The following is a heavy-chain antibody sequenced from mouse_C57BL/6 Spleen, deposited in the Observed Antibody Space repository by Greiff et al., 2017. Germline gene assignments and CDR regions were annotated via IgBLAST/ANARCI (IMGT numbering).Heavy chain of an antibody. CDR3: ARLGYDYSWFAY. CDR2: IYPGSGST. Sequence: QVQLQQPGAELVKPGASVKMSCKASGYTFTSYWITWVKQRPGQGLEWIGDIYPGSGSTNYNEKFKSKATLTVDTSSSTAYMQISSLTYEDSAVYSSARLGYDYSWFAYWGQGTLVTVSA. CDR1: GYTFTSYW. V-gene: IGHV1-55*01. J-gene: IGHJ3*01. D-gene: IGHD2-4*01.